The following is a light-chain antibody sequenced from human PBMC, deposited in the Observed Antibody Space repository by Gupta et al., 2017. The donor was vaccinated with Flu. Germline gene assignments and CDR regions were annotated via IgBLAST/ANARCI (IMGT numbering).Light chain of an antibody. CDR2: AAS. V-gene: IGKV1-39*01. J-gene: IGKJ2*01. Sequence: DIQMTQSPSSLSASVGDRLTITCRASQNIATYLNWYQHKPGKAPRLLISAASSLQSAVPSRFSGRGSGTDFSLTISSLQPEDFATYFCQQSDSAPYTFGQGTKLEIK. CDR3: QQSDSAPYT. CDR1: QNIATY.